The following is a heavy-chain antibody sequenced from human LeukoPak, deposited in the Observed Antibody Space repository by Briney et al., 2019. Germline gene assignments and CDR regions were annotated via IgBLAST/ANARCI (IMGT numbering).Heavy chain of an antibody. CDR3: AGGADYRYNYGYLYY. J-gene: IGHJ4*02. V-gene: IGHV4-39*07. D-gene: IGHD5-18*01. Sequence: SETLSLTCIVSGGSISSSSYYWGWIRQPPGKGLEWIGSIYYSGRTYYNPSLKSRVTISVDTSKNQFSLNLSSVTAADTAVYYCAGGADYRYNYGYLYYWGQGTLVTVSS. CDR2: IYYSGRT. CDR1: GGSISSSSYY.